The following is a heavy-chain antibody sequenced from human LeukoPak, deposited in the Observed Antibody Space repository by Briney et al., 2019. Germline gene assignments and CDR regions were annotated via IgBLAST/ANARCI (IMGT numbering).Heavy chain of an antibody. CDR2: ISGSDDFT. J-gene: IGHJ4*02. D-gene: IGHD4-11*01. V-gene: IGHV3-23*01. CDR1: GFTFSSYD. CDR3: ARTVRDYSLYYFDN. Sequence: GGSLRLSCAASGFTFSSYDTNWVREARGKAREWVSTISGSDDFTYYADSVKGRFTVSRDNSKNTLYLQINSLSPEDTAVYYCARTVRDYSLYYFDNWGQGTLVTVSS.